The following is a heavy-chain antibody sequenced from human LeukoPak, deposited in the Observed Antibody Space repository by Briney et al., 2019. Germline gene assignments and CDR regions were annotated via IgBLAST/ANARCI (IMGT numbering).Heavy chain of an antibody. CDR1: GGTFSSYA. CDR2: IIPIFGTA. J-gene: IGHJ6*03. D-gene: IGHD2-21*02. V-gene: IGHV1-69*06. CDR3: ARVWVVTAVMDV. Sequence: SVKVSCKASGGTFSSYAISWVRQAPGQGLEWMGGIIPIFGTANYAQKFQGRVTITADKSTSTAYMELSRLRSDDTAVYYCARVWVVTAVMDVWGKGTTVTVSS.